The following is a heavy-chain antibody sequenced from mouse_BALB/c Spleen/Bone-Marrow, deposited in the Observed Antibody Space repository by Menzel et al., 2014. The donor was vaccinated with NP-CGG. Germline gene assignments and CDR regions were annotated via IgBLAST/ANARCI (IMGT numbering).Heavy chain of an antibody. Sequence: EVQLQQSGAELVKPGASVKLSCTASGFNIKDTYMHWVKQRPEQGLEWIGRIDPANGNTKYDPKFQGKATITADTSSNTAYLQLSSLTSEDTAVYYCARIHYYGRAWFAYWGQETLVTVSA. D-gene: IGHD1-2*01. CDR1: GFNIKDTY. CDR2: IDPANGNT. CDR3: ARIHYYGRAWFAY. J-gene: IGHJ3*01. V-gene: IGHV14-3*02.